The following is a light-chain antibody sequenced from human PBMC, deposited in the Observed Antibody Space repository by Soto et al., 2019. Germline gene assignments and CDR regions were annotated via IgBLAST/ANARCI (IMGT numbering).Light chain of an antibody. J-gene: IGKJ4*01. V-gene: IGKV1-5*01. CDR3: QQYDNYPLT. Sequence: DSQMTQSPSTLSASVGDRVTISCRASQSVRSWLAWYQQKPGRAPKFLIYDASSLESGVPSRFSGSGSGTEFTLTISNLQPDDLATYYCQQYDNYPLTFGGGTKVDIK. CDR1: QSVRSW. CDR2: DAS.